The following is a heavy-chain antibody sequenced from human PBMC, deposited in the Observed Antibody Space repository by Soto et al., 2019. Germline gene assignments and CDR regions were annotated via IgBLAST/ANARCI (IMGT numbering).Heavy chain of an antibody. V-gene: IGHV4-59*12. CDR2: IHYSGRT. CDR1: NGSISGFY. J-gene: IGHJ4*02. Sequence: SETLSLTCSVSNGSISGFYWTWIRQPPGKILEWIGYIHYSGRTDYNPSLTSRATMSVDTSKNQFSLNLKSITAADTAVYYCVRVGVGIGNHFDSWGRGTRVTVSS. CDR3: VRVGVGIGNHFDS. D-gene: IGHD1-26*01.